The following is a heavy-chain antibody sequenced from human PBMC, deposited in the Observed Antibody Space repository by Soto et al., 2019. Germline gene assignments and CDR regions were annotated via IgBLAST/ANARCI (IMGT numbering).Heavy chain of an antibody. J-gene: IGHJ4*02. CDR2: ISGSGART. CDR1: GITISNYP. Sequence: EVQLLESGGGLVQPGGSLRLSCAASGITISNYPMRWVRQAPGKGLDWVSGISGSGARTYYADSAKGRFTISKDISRKSLSLQLDSPGVEDTAVDFWVKDDGGYPSTAPHWGQGTLVTVSS. D-gene: IGHD3-16*02. CDR3: VKDDGGYPSTAPH. V-gene: IGHV3-23*01.